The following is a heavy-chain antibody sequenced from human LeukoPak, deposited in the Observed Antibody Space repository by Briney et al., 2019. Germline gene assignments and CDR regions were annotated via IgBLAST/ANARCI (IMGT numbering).Heavy chain of an antibody. V-gene: IGHV4-61*02. CDR2: IYTSGST. D-gene: IGHD2-2*01. CDR1: GGTISSGSYY. J-gene: IGHJ5*02. Sequence: SETLSLTCTVSGGTISSGSYYWSWIRQPAGKGLEWIGRIYTSGSTNYNPSLKSRVTISVDTSKNQFSLELSSVTAADTAVYYCARENIVVVPAANLWLDPWGQGTLVTVSS. CDR3: ARENIVVVPAANLWLDP.